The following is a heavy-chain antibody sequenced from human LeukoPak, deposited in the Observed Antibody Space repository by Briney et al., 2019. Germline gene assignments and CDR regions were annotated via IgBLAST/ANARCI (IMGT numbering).Heavy chain of an antibody. CDR3: ARVGYCSTTSCYWRAFDY. J-gene: IGHJ4*02. V-gene: IGHV3-7*01. Sequence: GGSLRLSCAPSGFTFSSYWMSWVRQAPGKGLEWVANINQDGSEQYYVDSVKGRFTISRDNTKNSLYLQMNSLRAEDTAVYYCARVGYCSTTSCYWRAFDYWGQGTLVTVSS. CDR2: INQDGSEQ. CDR1: GFTFSSYW. D-gene: IGHD2-2*01.